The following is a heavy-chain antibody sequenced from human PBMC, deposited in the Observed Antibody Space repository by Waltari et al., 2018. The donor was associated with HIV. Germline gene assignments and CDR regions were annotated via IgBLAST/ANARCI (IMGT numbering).Heavy chain of an antibody. J-gene: IGHJ3*02. CDR1: GFSFSIYA. D-gene: IGHD3-10*01. Sequence: QVQLVESGGGGVQPGRSLRLSCAASGFSFSIYAMHWVRQAPGKGLEWVAVIWSESTNKYYVDSVKGRFTVSRDNSENKVYLQMNSLRADDTAVYYCARGRGRAFDIWGQGTMVIVSS. CDR3: ARGRGRAFDI. CDR2: IWSESTNK. V-gene: IGHV3-33*04.